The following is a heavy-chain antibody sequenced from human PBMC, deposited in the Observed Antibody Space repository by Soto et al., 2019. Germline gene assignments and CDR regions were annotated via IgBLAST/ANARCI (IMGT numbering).Heavy chain of an antibody. V-gene: IGHV4-59*08. CDR1: GGSISSYY. D-gene: IGHD2-2*01. Sequence: NPSETLSLTCTVSGGSISSYYWSWIRQPPGKGLECIGYIYYSGSTNYNPSLKSRVTISVDTSKNQFSLKLSSVTAADTAVYYCARHRGYCSSTSCLPLVDYYYYYYMDVWGNGTTVTVSS. J-gene: IGHJ6*03. CDR3: ARHRGYCSSTSCLPLVDYYYYYYMDV. CDR2: IYYSGST.